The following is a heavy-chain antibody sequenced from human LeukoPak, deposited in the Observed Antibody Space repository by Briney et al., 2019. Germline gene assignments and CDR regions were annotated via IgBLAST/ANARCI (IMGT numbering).Heavy chain of an antibody. J-gene: IGHJ4*02. CDR2: FYYSEST. CDR3: ARQRQMGVSDY. CDR1: GGSISSSGYY. V-gene: IGHV4-39*01. Sequence: SETLSLTCTVSGGSISSSGYYWGWIRQTPGKGLEWIGSFYYSESTYYNPSLKSRVTISVDTSKNHFSLNLRSVTAADTAVYYCARQRQMGVSDYWGQGTLVTVSS. D-gene: IGHD2-8*02.